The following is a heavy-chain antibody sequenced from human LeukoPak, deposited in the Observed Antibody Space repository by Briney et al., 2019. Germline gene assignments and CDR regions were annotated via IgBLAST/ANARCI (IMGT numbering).Heavy chain of an antibody. J-gene: IGHJ6*02. CDR1: GYTFTGYY. Sequence: ASVKVSCRASGYTFTGYYMHWVRQAPGQGLEWMGWINPNSGGTNYAQKFQGWVTMTRDTSISTAYMELSRLRSDDTAVYYCARAGRSGSSGYYYYGMDVWGQGTTVTVSS. V-gene: IGHV1-2*04. CDR3: ARAGRSGSSGYYYYGMDV. D-gene: IGHD1-26*01. CDR2: INPNSGGT.